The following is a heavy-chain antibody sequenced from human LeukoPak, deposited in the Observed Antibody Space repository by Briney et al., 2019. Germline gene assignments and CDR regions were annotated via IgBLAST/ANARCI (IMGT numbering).Heavy chain of an antibody. V-gene: IGHV1-46*01. CDR2: INPSGGST. J-gene: IGHJ5*02. CDR1: GYTFTSYG. CDR3: ARERPPGTLGYCSSTSCYGWFDP. Sequence: ASVKVSCKASGYTFTSYGISWVRQAPGQGLEWMGIINPSGGSTSYAQKFQGRVTMTRDTSTSTVYMELSSLRSEDTAVYYCARERPPGTLGYCSSTSCYGWFDPWGQGTLVTVSS. D-gene: IGHD2-2*01.